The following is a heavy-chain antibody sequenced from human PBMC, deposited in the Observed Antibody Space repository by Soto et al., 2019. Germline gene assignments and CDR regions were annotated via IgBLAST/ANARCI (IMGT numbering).Heavy chain of an antibody. J-gene: IGHJ6*02. V-gene: IGHV3-15*07. CDR2: IKSKTDGGTT. D-gene: IGHD5-12*01. CDR1: GFTFSNAW. CDR3: TTGRYSGYDYAYYYYGMDV. Sequence: GGSLRLSCAASGFTFSNAWMNWVRQAPGKGLEWVGRIKSKTDGGTTDYAAPVKGRLTISRDDSKNTLYLQMNSLKTEDTAVYYCTTGRYSGYDYAYYYYGMDVWGQGTTVTVSS.